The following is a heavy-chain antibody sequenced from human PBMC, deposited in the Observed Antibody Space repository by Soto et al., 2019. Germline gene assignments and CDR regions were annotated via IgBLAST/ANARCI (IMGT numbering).Heavy chain of an antibody. J-gene: IGHJ5*02. CDR2: IIPIFGTA. D-gene: IGHD2-21*02. CDR3: ARNPRCGGDCFNWFDP. CDR1: GGTFSSYA. Sequence: QVQLVQSGAEVKKPGSSVKVSCKASGGTFSSYAISWVRQAPGQGLEWMGGIIPIFGTANYAQKFQGRVTITADESTNTAYMELSSLRSEDTAVYYCARNPRCGGDCFNWFDPWGQGTLVTVSS. V-gene: IGHV1-69*01.